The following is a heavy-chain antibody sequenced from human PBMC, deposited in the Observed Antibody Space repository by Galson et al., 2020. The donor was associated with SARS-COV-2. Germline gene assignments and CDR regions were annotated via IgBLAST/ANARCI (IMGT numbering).Heavy chain of an antibody. Sequence: TGGSLRLSCAASGFTFSNAWMSWVRQAPGKGLEWVGRIKSKTDGGTTDYAAPVKGRFTISRDDSKNTLYLPMNSLKTEDTAVYYCTTDQFDYVWGSYQHDAFDIWGQGTMVTVSS. J-gene: IGHJ3*02. CDR1: GFTFSNAW. CDR3: TTDQFDYVWGSYQHDAFDI. V-gene: IGHV3-15*01. CDR2: IKSKTDGGTT. D-gene: IGHD3-16*02.